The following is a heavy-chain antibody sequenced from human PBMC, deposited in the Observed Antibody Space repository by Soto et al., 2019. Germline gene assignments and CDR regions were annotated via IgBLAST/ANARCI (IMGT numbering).Heavy chain of an antibody. CDR2: INPIFASS. J-gene: IGHJ5*02. Sequence: HVQLVQSGAEVKKPGSSVRVSCKASGGTLSNFGLSWVRQAPGQGIEWMGGINPIFASSNYAQKFQGRLTITADESTSTAYMDLRSLRSEDPAGYFCAKDVGFQQLLFVVETWGQGTLVTFAS. CDR1: GGTLSNFG. V-gene: IGHV1-69*01. CDR3: AKDVGFQQLLFVVET. D-gene: IGHD3-22*01.